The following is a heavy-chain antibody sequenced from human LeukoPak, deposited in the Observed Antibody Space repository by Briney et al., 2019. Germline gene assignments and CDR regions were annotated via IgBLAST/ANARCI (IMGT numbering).Heavy chain of an antibody. J-gene: IGHJ4*02. D-gene: IGHD3-22*01. V-gene: IGHV2-5*01. CDR3: AHTFYDSSVGPFDY. CDR2: IYWNDDT. CDR1: GFSLRTRGVG. Sequence: SGPTLAQPTQPLTLTCTCSGFSLRTRGVGVGWIRQPPAKALEWLALIYWNDDTRYSPSLKSRPTLTKDTSKNQVVLTMTNMDPVDTATYYCAHTFYDSSVGPFDYWGQGTLVTVSS.